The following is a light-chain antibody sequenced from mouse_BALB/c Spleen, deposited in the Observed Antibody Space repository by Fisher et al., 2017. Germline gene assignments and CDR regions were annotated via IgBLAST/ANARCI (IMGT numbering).Light chain of an antibody. V-gene: IGKV4-80*01. J-gene: IGKJ1*01. CDR1: SSVSY. Sequence: IVLTQTPAIMSASLGEEITLTCSASSSVSYMHWYQQKSGTSPKLLIYSTSNLASGVPSRFSGSGSGTFYSLTISSVEAEDAADYYCHQWSTWTFGGGTKLEIK. CDR3: HQWSTWT. CDR2: STS.